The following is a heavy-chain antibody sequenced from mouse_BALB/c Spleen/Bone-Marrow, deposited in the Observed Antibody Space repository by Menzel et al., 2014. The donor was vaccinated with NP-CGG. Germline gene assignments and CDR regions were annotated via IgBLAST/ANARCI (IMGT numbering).Heavy chain of an antibody. J-gene: IGHJ4*01. V-gene: IGHV2-9*02. CDR2: IWAGGST. CDR1: GFSLTSYG. D-gene: IGHD1-1*01. CDR3: ARAPLLRYHYAMDY. Sequence: VMLEESGPGLVEPSQSLSIPCTVSGFSLTSYGVHWVRQPPGKGLEWLGVIWAGGSTNYNSALMSRLSISKDNSKSQVFLKMNSLQTDDTAMYYCARAPLLRYHYAMDYWGQGTTVTVSS.